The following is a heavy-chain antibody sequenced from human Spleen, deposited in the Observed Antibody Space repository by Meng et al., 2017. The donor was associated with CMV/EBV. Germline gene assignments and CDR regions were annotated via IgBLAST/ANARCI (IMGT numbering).Heavy chain of an antibody. Sequence: GESLKISCAASGFTFSSYWMSWVRQAPGKGLEWVANIKQDGSEKYYVDSVKGRFTISRDNAKNSLYLQMNSLRAEDTAVYYCARAAFCSSSTCWYGMDVWGPGTTVTVSS. J-gene: IGHJ6*02. D-gene: IGHD2-2*01. CDR2: IKQDGSEK. V-gene: IGHV3-7*01. CDR3: ARAAFCSSSTCWYGMDV. CDR1: GFTFSSYW.